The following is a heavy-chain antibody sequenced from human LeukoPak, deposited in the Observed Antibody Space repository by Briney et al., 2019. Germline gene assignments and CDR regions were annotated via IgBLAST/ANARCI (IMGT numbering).Heavy chain of an antibody. CDR1: GFTFSDYY. CDR2: ISSSGSII. Sequence: GGSLRLSCAASGFTFSDYYMSWIRQAPGKGLEWVSYISSSGSIIYYADSVKGRFTISRDNAKNSLYLQMNSLRAEDTAVYYCARSESSSRASYYYYYYMDVWGKGTTVTVSS. V-gene: IGHV3-11*04. J-gene: IGHJ6*03. D-gene: IGHD6-13*01. CDR3: ARSESSSRASYYYYYYMDV.